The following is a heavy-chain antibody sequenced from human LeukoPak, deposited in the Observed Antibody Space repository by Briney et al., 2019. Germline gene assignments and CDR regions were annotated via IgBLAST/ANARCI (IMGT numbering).Heavy chain of an antibody. J-gene: IGHJ5*02. CDR2: ISGYNGNT. Sequence: ASVKVSCKASGYTFTGYYMHWVRQAPGQGLEWMGWISGYNGNTNFAQKLQGRVTMTTDTSTSTAYMELRSLRSDDTAVYYCARDWDISGWYDCFDPWGQGTLVTVSS. CDR3: ARDWDISGWYDCFDP. V-gene: IGHV1-18*04. CDR1: GYTFTGYY. D-gene: IGHD6-19*01.